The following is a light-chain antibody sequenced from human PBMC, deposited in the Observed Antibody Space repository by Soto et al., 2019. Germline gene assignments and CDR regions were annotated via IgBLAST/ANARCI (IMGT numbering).Light chain of an antibody. V-gene: IGKV1-39*01. CDR2: DAS. Sequence: DVQMTQSPPSLSASVGDRVTITCRASQTIDRSLNWYRQKPGKAPKLLIYDASNLQSGVPSRFSGSGSGPDFSLTISSLQPEDFATYYCQQSQSLPFTFGPGTKVDI. CDR3: QQSQSLPFT. J-gene: IGKJ3*01. CDR1: QTIDRS.